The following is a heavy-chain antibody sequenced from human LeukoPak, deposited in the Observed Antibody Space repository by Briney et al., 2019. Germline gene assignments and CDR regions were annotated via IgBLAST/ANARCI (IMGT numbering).Heavy chain of an antibody. Sequence: GGSLRLSCVVSGFSVSNDYMSWVRQAPGKGLEWVSVIYGGGDTYYADSVRGRFTISRDNSKNRLYLQMNSLTAEDTAVYYCARSCGGDCFKGPFDIWGQGTMVTVSS. CDR1: GFSVSNDY. J-gene: IGHJ3*02. V-gene: IGHV3-53*01. CDR2: IYGGGDT. CDR3: ARSCGGDCFKGPFDI. D-gene: IGHD2-21*02.